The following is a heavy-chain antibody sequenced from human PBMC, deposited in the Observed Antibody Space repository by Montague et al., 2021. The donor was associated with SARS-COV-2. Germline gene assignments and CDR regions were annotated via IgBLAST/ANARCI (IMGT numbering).Heavy chain of an antibody. V-gene: IGHV3-21*01. D-gene: IGHD1-26*01. J-gene: IGHJ4*02. Sequence: SLRLSCAASGFTFSSYSMNWVHQAPGKGLEWVSSISSSSSYIYYADSVKGRFTISRDNAKNSLYLQMNSLRAGDTAVYYCARAYSGSYYPNFDYWGQGTLVTVSS. CDR2: ISSSSSYI. CDR3: ARAYSGSYYPNFDY. CDR1: GFTFSSYS.